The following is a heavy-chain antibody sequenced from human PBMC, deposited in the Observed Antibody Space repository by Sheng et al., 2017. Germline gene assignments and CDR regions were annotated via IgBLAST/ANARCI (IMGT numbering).Heavy chain of an antibody. CDR3: AREGGYCGGNCYSHFDY. J-gene: IGHJ4*02. CDR2: ISYDGSNK. Sequence: QVQLVESGGGVVQPGRSLRLSCAASGFTFSSYAMHWVRQAPGKGLEWVAVISYDGSNKYYADSVKGRFTISRDNSKNTLYLQMNSLRAEDTAVYYCAREGGYCGGNCYSHFDYWGQGTLVTV. CDR1: GFTFSSYA. D-gene: IGHD2-21*01. V-gene: IGHV3-30*01.